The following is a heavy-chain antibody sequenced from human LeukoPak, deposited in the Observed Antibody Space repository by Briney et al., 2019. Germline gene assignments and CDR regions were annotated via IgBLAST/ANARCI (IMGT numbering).Heavy chain of an antibody. D-gene: IGHD6-13*01. CDR2: IYYSGST. Sequence: SETLSLTCTVSGGSISSSSYYWGWIRQPPGKGLEWIGSIYYSGSTYYNPSLKSRVTISVDTSKNQFSLKLSSVTAADTAVYYCARGTIAAADTNWGQGTLVTVSS. CDR1: GGSISSSSYY. J-gene: IGHJ1*01. V-gene: IGHV4-39*07. CDR3: ARGTIAAADTN.